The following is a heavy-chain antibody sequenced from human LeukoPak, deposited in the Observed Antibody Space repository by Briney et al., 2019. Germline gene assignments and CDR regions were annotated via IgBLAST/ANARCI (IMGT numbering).Heavy chain of an antibody. CDR1: GYTFTNYW. Sequence: GESLKISCKGSGYTFTNYWIGWVRQMPGKGLEWMGILYPGDSHTTYSPSFQGQVTISADKSITTAYLQWSSLKASDTAMYYCARRYYYDTSGYYLAQDAFDLWRQGTMVTVSS. J-gene: IGHJ3*01. CDR2: LYPGDSHT. V-gene: IGHV5-51*01. CDR3: ARRYYYDTSGYYLAQDAFDL. D-gene: IGHD3-22*01.